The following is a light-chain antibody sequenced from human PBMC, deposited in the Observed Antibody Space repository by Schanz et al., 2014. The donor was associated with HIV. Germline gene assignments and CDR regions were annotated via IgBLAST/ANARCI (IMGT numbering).Light chain of an antibody. Sequence: DIVMTQSPDSLAVSLGERATINCKSSQSLLHNNVNYLAWYQQKPGQPPKLLIYLASTRGSGVPDRFSGSASGTDFTLTISSLQAEDVASYYCQQYYDSPLQVTFAGGTRVEIK. J-gene: IGKJ4*01. V-gene: IGKV4-1*01. CDR1: QSLLHNNVNY. CDR3: QQYYDSPLQVT. CDR2: LAS.